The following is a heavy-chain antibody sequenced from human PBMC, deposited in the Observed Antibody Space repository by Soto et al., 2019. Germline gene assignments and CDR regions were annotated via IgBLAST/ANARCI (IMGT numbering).Heavy chain of an antibody. V-gene: IGHV3-15*07. Sequence: EVQLVESAGGLVKPGGSLRLSCVASGFSFNEAWMNWVRQGPGEGLEWVGRIKTSAGGGATAYAAPVQGRFTIARDDSKNALYLHMSSLRTEYTAIYYCTTGSVEGIWGQGTTVTVSS. D-gene: IGHD2-15*01. CDR3: TTGSVEGI. CDR2: IKTSAGGGAT. CDR1: GFSFNEAW. J-gene: IGHJ6*02.